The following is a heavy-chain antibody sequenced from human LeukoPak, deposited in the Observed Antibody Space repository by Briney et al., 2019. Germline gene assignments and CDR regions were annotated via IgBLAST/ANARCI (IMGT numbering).Heavy chain of an antibody. V-gene: IGHV3-9*01. CDR3: ARPPRGDIVVVPDFTRDYYYYMDV. J-gene: IGHJ6*03. CDR2: ISWNSDNI. Sequence: PGGSLRLSCAASGFTFDDYTMHWVRQAPGKGLEWISGISWNSDNIGYADSVKGRFTISRDNAKNSLYLQMNSLRAEDTAVYYCARPPRGDIVVVPDFTRDYYYYMDVWGKGTTVTVSS. D-gene: IGHD2-2*01. CDR1: GFTFDDYT.